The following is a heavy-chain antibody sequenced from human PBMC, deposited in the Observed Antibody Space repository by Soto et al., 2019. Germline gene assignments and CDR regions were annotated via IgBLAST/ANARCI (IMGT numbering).Heavy chain of an antibody. Sequence: PSETLSLTCPVSGGSVSSGSYYWICIRQPPGKGVEWNGYLYYSGSTNYNPSLKSRVTISVDTSKNQFSLKLSSVTAAGPAVYYCSYSSSFEDYWGQGTLVTVSS. CDR1: GGSVSSGSYY. D-gene: IGHD6-13*01. CDR3: SYSSSFEDY. J-gene: IGHJ4*02. CDR2: LYYSGST. V-gene: IGHV4-61*01.